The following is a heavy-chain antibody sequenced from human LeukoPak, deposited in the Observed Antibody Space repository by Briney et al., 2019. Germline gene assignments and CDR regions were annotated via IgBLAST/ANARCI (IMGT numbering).Heavy chain of an antibody. CDR2: INSDGRTT. D-gene: IGHD1-26*01. CDR1: GFTFSSYW. J-gene: IGHJ3*02. V-gene: IGHV3-74*01. Sequence: GGSLRLSCAASGFTFSSYWLHWVRQSPGKGLVWVARINSDGRTTIYADSVEGRFTISRDNAKNTLYFQMNSMRAEDTAVFYCARVGGGWDFDIWGQGTMVTVSS. CDR3: ARVGGGWDFDI.